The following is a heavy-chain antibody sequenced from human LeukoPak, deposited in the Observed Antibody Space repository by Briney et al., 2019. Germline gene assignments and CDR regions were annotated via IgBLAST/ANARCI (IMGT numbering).Heavy chain of an antibody. Sequence: SVKVSCKASGYTFTSYGISWVRQAPGQGLEWMGRIIPILGIANYAQKFQGRVTITADKSTSTAYMELSSLRSEDTAVYYCARVGGNWNYDYGGQGTLVTVSS. CDR1: GYTFTSYG. D-gene: IGHD1-7*01. V-gene: IGHV1-69*04. J-gene: IGHJ4*02. CDR3: ARVGGNWNYDY. CDR2: IIPILGIA.